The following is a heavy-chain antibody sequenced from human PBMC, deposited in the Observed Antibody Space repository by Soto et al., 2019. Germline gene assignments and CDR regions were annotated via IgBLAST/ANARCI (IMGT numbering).Heavy chain of an antibody. Sequence: EVQLVQSGAEVKKPGESLRISCKGSGYSFTSYWISWVRQMPGKGLEWMGRIDPSDSYTNYSPSFQGHVTISADKSISTAYLQWSSLKASDTAMYYCARAASIAVAGDYYYYGMDVWGQGTTVTVSS. V-gene: IGHV5-10-1*03. CDR2: IDPSDSYT. CDR3: ARAASIAVAGDYYYYGMDV. CDR1: GYSFTSYW. D-gene: IGHD6-19*01. J-gene: IGHJ6*02.